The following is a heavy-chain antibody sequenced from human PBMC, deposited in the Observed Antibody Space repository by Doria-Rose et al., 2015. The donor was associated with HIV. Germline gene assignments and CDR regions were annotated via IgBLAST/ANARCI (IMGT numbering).Heavy chain of an antibody. D-gene: IGHD6-13*01. CDR2: IFSDDER. J-gene: IGHJ4*02. Sequence: ESGPVLVKPTEILTLTCTVSGVSLSSPGMGVSWIRQPPGKALEWLANIFSDDERSYKTSLKSRLTISRGTSKSQVVLTMTDMDPVGTATYYCARIKSSRWYHKYYFDFWGQGTLVIVSA. V-gene: IGHV2-26*01. CDR3: ARIKSSRWYHKYYFDF. CDR1: GVSLSSPGMG.